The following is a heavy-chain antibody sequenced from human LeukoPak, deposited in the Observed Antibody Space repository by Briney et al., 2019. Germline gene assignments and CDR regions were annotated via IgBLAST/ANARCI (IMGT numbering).Heavy chain of an antibody. J-gene: IGHJ4*02. CDR2: ISFDGNTK. D-gene: IGHD3-10*01. CDR3: ARAMVREVPFDY. CDR1: GFAFSTYA. Sequence: PGGSLRLSCAASGFAFSTYAMHWVRQAPGKGLEWLAVISFDGNTKYYADSAKGRFTISRDNSRNTLYVQISSLRVEDTAVYYCARAMVREVPFDYWGQGTLVTVSS. V-gene: IGHV3-30-3*01.